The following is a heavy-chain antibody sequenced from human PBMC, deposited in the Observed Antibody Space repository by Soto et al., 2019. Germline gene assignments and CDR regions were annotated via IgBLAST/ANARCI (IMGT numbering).Heavy chain of an antibody. J-gene: IGHJ3*02. CDR3: VRYDRINMKPYSPEGFHI. V-gene: IGHV4-39*01. Sequence: NPSETLSLTCTVSGDSISSSNSHWGWTRQPPGKGLEYIGSVYYGGAIFYSGNIYYNPSLKSRVTISVDTSKNQFSLRLSSVTAADTGVYYCVRYDRINMKPYSPEGFHIWGQGTMVTVS. CDR1: GDSISSSNSH. D-gene: IGHD3-3*02. CDR2: VYYGGAIFYSGNI.